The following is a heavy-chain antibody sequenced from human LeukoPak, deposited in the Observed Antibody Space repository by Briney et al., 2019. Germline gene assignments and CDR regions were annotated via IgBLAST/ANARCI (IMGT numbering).Heavy chain of an antibody. CDR2: TYYRSKWYY. V-gene: IGHV6-1*01. CDR3: GRDLAAAIDF. CDR1: GDRVSSKRTG. D-gene: IGHD6-13*01. J-gene: IGHJ4*02. Sequence: SQTLSLTCAITGDRVSSKRTGWNWIRQSPSRGLEWLAKTYYRSKWYYEYADSLKGRINISTNTSKGQFPLQLNSVTPEDTAVYYCGRDLAAAIDFWGPGTLVTVSS.